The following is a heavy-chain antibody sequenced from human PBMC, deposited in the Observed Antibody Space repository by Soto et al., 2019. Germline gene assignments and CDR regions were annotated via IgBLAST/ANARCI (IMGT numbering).Heavy chain of an antibody. D-gene: IGHD6-13*01. CDR3: AKDMRGGSSSSRYYYGLDV. CDR1: GFTFDDYA. Sequence: EVQLVESGGGLVQPGRSLRLSCAASGFTFDDYAMHWVRQAPGKGLEWVSGISWNSGTIVYADSVKGRFTISRDNAKTSLYLQMNSLRGEDPALYYWAKDMRGGSSSSRYYYGLDVWGQGTTVTVSS. V-gene: IGHV3-9*01. CDR2: ISWNSGTI. J-gene: IGHJ6*02.